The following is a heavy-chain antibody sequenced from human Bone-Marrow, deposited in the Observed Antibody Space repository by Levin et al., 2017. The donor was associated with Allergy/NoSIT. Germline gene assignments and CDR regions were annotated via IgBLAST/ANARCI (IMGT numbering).Heavy chain of an antibody. CDR2: FDPEDGET. V-gene: IGHV1-24*01. D-gene: IGHD3-10*01. Sequence: GESLKISCKVSGYTLTELSMHWVRQAPGKGLEWMGGFDPEDGETIYAQKFQGRVTMTEDTSTDTAYMELSSLRSEDTAVYYCATVHLWFGELLSAFDIWGQGTMVTVSS. J-gene: IGHJ3*02. CDR1: GYTLTELS. CDR3: ATVHLWFGELLSAFDI.